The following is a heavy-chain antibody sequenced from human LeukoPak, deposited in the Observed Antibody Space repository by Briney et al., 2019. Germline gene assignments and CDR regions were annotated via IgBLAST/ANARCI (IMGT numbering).Heavy chain of an antibody. CDR2: IIPIFGTA. V-gene: IGHV1-69*05. CDR3: ARDFVVPAAMRSPRRYYFDY. CDR1: GGTFSSYA. J-gene: IGHJ4*02. D-gene: IGHD2-2*01. Sequence: SVKVSCKASGGTFSSYAISWVRQAPGQGLEWMGGIIPIFGTANCAQKFQGRVTITTDESTSTAYMELSSLRSEDTAVYYCARDFVVPAAMRSPRRYYFDYWGQGTLVTVSS.